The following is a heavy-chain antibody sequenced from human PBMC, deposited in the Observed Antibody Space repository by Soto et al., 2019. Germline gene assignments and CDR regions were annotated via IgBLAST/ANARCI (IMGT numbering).Heavy chain of an antibody. V-gene: IGHV3-48*03. CDR3: ARDLNGDFYCYYYGMDG. CDR2: ISSSGSTK. J-gene: IGHJ6*02. D-gene: IGHD4-17*01. Sequence: PGGSLRLSCAASGFTFSSYEMNWVRQAPGKGLEWVSYISSSGSTKYYADSVKGRFTMSRDNAKNSLYLQMNSLRAEDTAVYYCARDLNGDFYCYYYGMDGWGQGSKVTVSS. CDR1: GFTFSSYE.